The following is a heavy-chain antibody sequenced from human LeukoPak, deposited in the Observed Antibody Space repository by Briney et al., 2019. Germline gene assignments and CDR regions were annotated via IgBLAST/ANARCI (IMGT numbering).Heavy chain of an antibody. D-gene: IGHD2/OR15-2a*01. V-gene: IGHV4-59*01. CDR3: ARDRGYYYNWFDP. J-gene: IGHJ5*02. Sequence: SETLSLTCTVSGGSISSYYWSWIRQPPGKGLEWIGYIYYSGSTNYNPSLKSRVTISVDTSKNQFSLRLSSVTAADTAVYYCARDRGYYYNWFDPWGQGTLVTVSS. CDR2: IYYSGST. CDR1: GGSISSYY.